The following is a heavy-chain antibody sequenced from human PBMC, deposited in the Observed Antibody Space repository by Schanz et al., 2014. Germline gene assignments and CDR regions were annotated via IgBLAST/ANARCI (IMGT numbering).Heavy chain of an antibody. D-gene: IGHD3-10*01. J-gene: IGHJ4*02. CDR3: ASTHWFGSGTTIVDY. V-gene: IGHV4-59*01. CDR2: VNYIGST. CDR1: GGSITSFY. Sequence: QVRLQESGPGLVKPSETLSLTCTVSGGSITSFYWSWVRQAPGKGLEWIGYVNYIGSTKYNPSLESRVTIAADTSKKQFSLKMTSVTTADTAVYYCASTHWFGSGTTIVDYWGQGTLVTVSS.